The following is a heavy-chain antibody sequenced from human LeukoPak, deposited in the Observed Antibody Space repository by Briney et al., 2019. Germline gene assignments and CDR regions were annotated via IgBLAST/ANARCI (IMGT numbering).Heavy chain of an antibody. J-gene: IGHJ4*02. CDR2: IYTSGST. CDR1: DGSISGYY. CDR3: ARVGYGDYYFDY. Sequence: SSETLSLTCTVSDGSISGYYWSWIRQHAGKGLEWIGRIYTSGSTNYNPSLKSRVTMSVDTSKNQFSLKLSSVTAADTAMYYCARVGYGDYYFDYWGQGTLVTVSS. V-gene: IGHV4-4*07. D-gene: IGHD4-17*01.